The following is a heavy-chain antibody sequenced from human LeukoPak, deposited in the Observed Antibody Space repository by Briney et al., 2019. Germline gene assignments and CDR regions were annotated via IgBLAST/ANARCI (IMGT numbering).Heavy chain of an antibody. Sequence: QPGGSLRLSCAASGFTFRGYAMSWVRQAPGKGLEWVSAISGSGGSTYYADSVKGRFTISRDNSKNTLYLQMNSLRAEDTAVYYCAKERRDGYNCAFDYWGQGTLVTVSS. CDR3: AKERRDGYNCAFDY. D-gene: IGHD5-24*01. CDR2: ISGSGGST. J-gene: IGHJ4*02. V-gene: IGHV3-23*01. CDR1: GFTFRGYA.